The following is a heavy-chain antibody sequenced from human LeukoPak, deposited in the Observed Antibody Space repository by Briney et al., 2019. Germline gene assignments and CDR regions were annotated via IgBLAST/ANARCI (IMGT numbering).Heavy chain of an antibody. J-gene: IGHJ4*02. CDR2: ISAHNGNT. CDR3: ARAKTTLLLNY. V-gene: IGHV1-18*01. D-gene: IGHD4-11*01. CDR1: GYSFTNYG. Sequence: GASVKVSCKASGYSFTNYGIIWVRQTPGQGLQWMGWISAHNGNTNYAQKLQGRVTLTTDTSTSTVYMELRSLTSDDTAVYYCARAKTTLLLNYWGQGTLVTVSS.